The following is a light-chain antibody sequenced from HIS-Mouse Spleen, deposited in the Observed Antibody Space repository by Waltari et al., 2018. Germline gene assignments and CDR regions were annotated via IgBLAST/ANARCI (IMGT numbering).Light chain of an antibody. V-gene: IGLV1-44*01. CDR2: SNN. J-gene: IGLJ1*01. CDR3: AAWDDSLNGNYV. CDR1: SSNIGSMT. Sequence: QSVLTQPPSASGTPGQRVTLSFSGSSSNIGSMTVNWYQQLPGTAPNLLIYSNNQRPSGVPDRFSGSKSGTSASLAISGLQSEDEADYYCAAWDDSLNGNYVFGTGTKVTVL.